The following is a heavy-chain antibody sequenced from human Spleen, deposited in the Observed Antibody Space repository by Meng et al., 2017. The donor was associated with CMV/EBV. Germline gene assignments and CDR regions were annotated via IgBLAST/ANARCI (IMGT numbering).Heavy chain of an antibody. J-gene: IGHJ6*01. CDR2: ITWDDDK. CDR1: GFSLTTNGMA. D-gene: IGHD3-3*01. V-gene: IGHV2-70*20. CDR3: ARMEGFWSDFTFAYFYSDMDV. Sequence: SGPTLVKPTQTLTLTCTFSGFSLTTNGMAVSWVRQPPGKALEWLAFITWDDDKFYNAFLQTRLTISKDTSQNRVVLTVTNVNPVDTATYYCARMEGFWSDFTFAYFYSDMDVWGQGTTVTVSS.